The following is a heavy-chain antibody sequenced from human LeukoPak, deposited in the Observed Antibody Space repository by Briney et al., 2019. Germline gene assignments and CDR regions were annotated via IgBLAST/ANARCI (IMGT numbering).Heavy chain of an antibody. CDR1: GYTFNSYD. D-gene: IGHD2-15*01. V-gene: IGHV1-18*01. CDR2: ISAYIGNT. CDR3: ARSLRAHCSVRSCYSGGFDAFDI. Sequence: ASVKVSCKASGYTFNSYDISWVRQAPGQRLEWTGWISAYIGNTKYAQKLQGRVTMTTDTSTSTPYMELRRLRSDHTGVYYCARSLRAHCSVRSCYSGGFDAFDISGQGTMVTVSS. J-gene: IGHJ3*02.